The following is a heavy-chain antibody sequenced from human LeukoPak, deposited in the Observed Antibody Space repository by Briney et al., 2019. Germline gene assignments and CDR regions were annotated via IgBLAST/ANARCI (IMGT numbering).Heavy chain of an antibody. Sequence: PGRSLKLSCAASGFTFSTYGMHWVRQATGKGLEWVAGITHDGSNKYYAVPEKGRFTISRDNYENTLYLHMDSLRVEDTAVYYCALGFCGSASCYTGYWGQGTLVTVSS. CDR3: ALGFCGSASCYTGY. CDR2: ITHDGSNK. J-gene: IGHJ4*02. D-gene: IGHD2-2*02. CDR1: GFTFSTYG. V-gene: IGHV3-33*05.